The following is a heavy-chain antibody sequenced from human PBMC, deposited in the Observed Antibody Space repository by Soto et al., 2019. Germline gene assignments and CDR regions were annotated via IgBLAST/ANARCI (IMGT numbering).Heavy chain of an antibody. CDR1: GGSISSYY. V-gene: IGHV4-39*01. Sequence: PSETLSLTCTVSGGSISSYYWGWIRQPPGKGLEWIGSIYYSGSTYYNPSLKSRVTISVDTSKNQFSLKLSSVTAADTAVYYCARQAVAAAGPNWFDPWGQGTLVTVSS. D-gene: IGHD6-13*01. CDR2: IYYSGST. CDR3: ARQAVAAAGPNWFDP. J-gene: IGHJ5*02.